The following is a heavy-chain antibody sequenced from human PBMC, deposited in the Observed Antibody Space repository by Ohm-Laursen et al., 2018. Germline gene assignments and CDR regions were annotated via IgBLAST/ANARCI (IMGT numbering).Heavy chain of an antibody. Sequence: SLRLSCAASGFTFSSYAMSWVRQAPGKGLEWVSLIYSGGSTYYADSVEGRFTISRDNSKNTLYLQMNSLRAEDTAVYYCARDRYCSGGSCYGLEYWGQGTLVTVSS. CDR2: IYSGGST. CDR3: ARDRYCSGGSCYGLEY. CDR1: GFTFSSYA. J-gene: IGHJ4*02. V-gene: IGHV3-53*01. D-gene: IGHD2-15*01.